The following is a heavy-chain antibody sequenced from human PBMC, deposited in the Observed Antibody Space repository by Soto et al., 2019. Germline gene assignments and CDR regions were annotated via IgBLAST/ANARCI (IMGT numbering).Heavy chain of an antibody. J-gene: IGHJ6*03. CDR3: ARGGISHWAYFYYMDV. CDR1: GGSISSSSYY. CDR2: IYYSGST. Sequence: PSETLSLTCTVSGGSISSSSYYWGWIRQPPGKGLEWIGYIYYSGSTYYNPSLKSRVTISVDTSKNQFSLKLSSVTAADTATYYCARGGISHWAYFYYMDVWDRGTTVTVSS. D-gene: IGHD2-21*01. V-gene: IGHV4-31*03.